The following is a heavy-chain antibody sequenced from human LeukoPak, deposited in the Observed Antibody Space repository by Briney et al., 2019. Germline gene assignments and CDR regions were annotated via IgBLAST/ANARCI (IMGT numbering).Heavy chain of an antibody. J-gene: IGHJ4*02. CDR2: MNPNSGNT. Sequence: ASAKVSCKASGYTFTSYDINWVRQATGQGFEWMGWMNPNSGNTGYAQKFQGRVTMTRNTSISTAYMELSSLRSEDTAVYYCARGLYYYDSGGYPLDYWGQGTLVTVSS. D-gene: IGHD3-22*01. CDR1: GYTFTSYD. V-gene: IGHV1-8*01. CDR3: ARGLYYYDSGGYPLDY.